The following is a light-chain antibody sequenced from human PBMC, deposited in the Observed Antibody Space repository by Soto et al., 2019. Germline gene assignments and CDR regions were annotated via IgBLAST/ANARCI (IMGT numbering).Light chain of an antibody. V-gene: IGLV1-44*01. CDR2: SND. CDR3: AAWDDSLNGPL. Sequence: QSVLTQPPSASGTPGQRVTISCSGSSSNIGSNTVNWYQQLPGKAPKLLIYSNDQRPSGVPDRYSGSKSGTSASLAVSGLQSEDEADYYCAAWDDSLNGPLFGGGTKVTVL. J-gene: IGLJ3*02. CDR1: SSNIGSNT.